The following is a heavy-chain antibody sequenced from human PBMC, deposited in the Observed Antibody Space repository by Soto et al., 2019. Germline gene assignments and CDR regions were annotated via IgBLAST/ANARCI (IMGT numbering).Heavy chain of an antibody. CDR1: GFTFSSYA. CDR3: AKFFVETGGSSGWPWSFHF. J-gene: IGHJ4*02. Sequence: EVQLLESGGGLVQPGGSLRLSCAASGFTFSSYAMSWVRQAPGKGLEWVSAISGTGGTTYYEDSVKGRFTISRDNSRNPLHLQMNSLRAEDTAIYYCAKFFVETGGSSGWPWSFHFWGQGTLVTVSS. V-gene: IGHV3-23*01. CDR2: ISGTGGTT. D-gene: IGHD6-25*01.